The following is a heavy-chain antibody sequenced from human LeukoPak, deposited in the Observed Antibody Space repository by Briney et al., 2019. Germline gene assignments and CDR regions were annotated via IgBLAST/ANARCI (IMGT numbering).Heavy chain of an antibody. CDR3: ARYPGFSSFDY. CDR2: INKDGSVK. Sequence: GGSLRLSCAASTFPFSTYWMTWVRQAPGKGPEFVANINKDGSVKNYVDSVKGRFTISRDKAKNSLYLQMNSLRDDDTAVYYCARYPGFSSFDYWGQGTLVTVSS. V-gene: IGHV3-7*01. J-gene: IGHJ4*02. CDR1: TFPFSTYW. D-gene: IGHD3-3*02.